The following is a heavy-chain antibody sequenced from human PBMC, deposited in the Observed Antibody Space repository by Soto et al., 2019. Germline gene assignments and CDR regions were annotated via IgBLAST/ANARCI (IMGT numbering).Heavy chain of an antibody. Sequence: GGSLRLSCAASGFTFTTYSMVWVRQAPGKGLEWVSSISSGSDSIYYADSVKGRFTISRDNAQNSLYLQMNSLTSEDTAVYYCARDRSAGRFYQYFQPWGPGTLVTVSS. V-gene: IGHV3-21*01. D-gene: IGHD3-16*01. CDR2: ISSGSDSI. CDR1: GFTFTTYS. J-gene: IGHJ1*01. CDR3: ARDRSAGRFYQYFQP.